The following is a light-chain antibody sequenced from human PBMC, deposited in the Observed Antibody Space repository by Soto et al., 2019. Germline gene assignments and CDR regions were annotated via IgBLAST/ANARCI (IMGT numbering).Light chain of an antibody. V-gene: IGKV1-5*03. CDR1: QSISSW. Sequence: DIQMTQSPSTLSASVGDRVTITCRASQSISSWLAWYQQKPGKAPKLLIYKASSLESGVPSRFSGSGSGTEFTLTISSLQPDYFATYYCQQYNSYSPQWTFGQGTKVEIK. J-gene: IGKJ1*01. CDR3: QQYNSYSPQWT. CDR2: KAS.